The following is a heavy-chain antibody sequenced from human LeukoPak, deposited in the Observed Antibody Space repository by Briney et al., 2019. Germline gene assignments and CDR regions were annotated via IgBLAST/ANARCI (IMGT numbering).Heavy chain of an antibody. CDR2: ISYTGST. D-gene: IGHD3-10*01. J-gene: IGHJ5*02. Sequence: SETLSLTCTVSGGSISPYFWSWIRQPPGKGLEWIGYISYTGSTNYNPSLKSRVAISVDTSKNQFSLQLSSVTAADTAVYYCARDDYRGVTNFDPWGQGTLVTVSS. CDR1: GGSISPYF. CDR3: ARDDYRGVTNFDP. V-gene: IGHV4-59*01.